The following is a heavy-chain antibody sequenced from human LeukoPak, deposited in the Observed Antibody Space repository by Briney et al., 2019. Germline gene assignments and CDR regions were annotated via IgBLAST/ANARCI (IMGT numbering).Heavy chain of an antibody. CDR1: GGSISSYY. D-gene: IGHD2-2*01. CDR2: IYYSGST. CDR3: ASHYCSSTSCHDY. J-gene: IGHJ4*02. Sequence: PSETLSLTCTVSGGSISSYYWSWIRQPPGKGLEWIGYIYYSGSTNYNPSLKSRVTISVDTSKNQFSLKLSSVTAADTAAYYCASHYCSSTSCHDYWGQGTLVTVSS. V-gene: IGHV4-59*01.